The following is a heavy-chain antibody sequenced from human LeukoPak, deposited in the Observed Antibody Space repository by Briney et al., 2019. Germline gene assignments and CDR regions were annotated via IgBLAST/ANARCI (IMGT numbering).Heavy chain of an antibody. CDR2: ISGSGGST. CDR1: GFTFSSYA. D-gene: IGHD3-22*01. Sequence: GGSLRLSCAASGFTFSSYAMSWVRQAPGKGLEWVSAISGSGGSTYHADSVKGRFTISRDNSKNTLYLQMNSLRAEDTAVYYCAKVRSVRRYYYDSSGYSYYFDYWGQGTLVTVSS. J-gene: IGHJ4*02. CDR3: AKVRSVRRYYYDSSGYSYYFDY. V-gene: IGHV3-23*01.